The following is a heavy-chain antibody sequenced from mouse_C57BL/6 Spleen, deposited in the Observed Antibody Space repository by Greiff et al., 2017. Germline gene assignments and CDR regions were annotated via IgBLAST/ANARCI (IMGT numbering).Heavy chain of an antibody. Sequence: VQLQQPGTELVKPGASVKLSCKASGYTFTSYWMHWVKQRPGQGLEWIGEIDPSDSYTNYNQKFKGKSTLTVDKSSSTAYMQLSSLTSEDSAVYYCARDDYDAFAYWGQGTLVTVSA. J-gene: IGHJ3*01. CDR2: IDPSDSYT. CDR3: ARDDYDAFAY. D-gene: IGHD2-4*01. CDR1: GYTFTSYW. V-gene: IGHV1-69*01.